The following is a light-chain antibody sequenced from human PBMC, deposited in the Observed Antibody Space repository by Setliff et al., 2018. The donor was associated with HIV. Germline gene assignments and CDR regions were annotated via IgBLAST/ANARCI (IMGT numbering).Light chain of an antibody. J-gene: IGLJ1*01. CDR2: EVS. V-gene: IGLV2-14*01. Sequence: QSVLTQPASVSGSPGQSITISCTGSSSDVGGYNYVSWSQHHPGKAPELLIYEVSNRPSGVSNRFSGSKSGNTDSLTISGLQAEDEADYYCSSYTTGSTLVVFGTGTKVTVL. CDR1: SSDVGGYNY. CDR3: SSYTTGSTLVV.